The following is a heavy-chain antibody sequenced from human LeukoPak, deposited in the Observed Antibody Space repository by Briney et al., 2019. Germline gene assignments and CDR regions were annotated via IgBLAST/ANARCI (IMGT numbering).Heavy chain of an antibody. Sequence: GGSLRLSCAASGFTLSSYSMNWVRQAPGKGLEWVSSISSSSSYIYYADSVKGRFTISRDNAKNSLYLQMNSLRAEDTAVYYCARDSLYSSPTSDYWGQGTLVTVSS. D-gene: IGHD6-13*01. CDR2: ISSSSSYI. J-gene: IGHJ4*02. CDR1: GFTLSSYS. CDR3: ARDSLYSSPTSDY. V-gene: IGHV3-21*01.